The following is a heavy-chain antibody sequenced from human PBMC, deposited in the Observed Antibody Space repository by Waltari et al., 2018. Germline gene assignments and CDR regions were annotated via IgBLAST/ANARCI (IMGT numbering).Heavy chain of an antibody. Sequence: QVQLQESGPGLVKPSETLSLTCTVSGGSISGYYWSWIRLSPGKGLEWIGHIYYTGSTNYNPALRSRVTMSIDASKNQFSLKLSSVTAADTAVYYCAKFIRLQLDWFDPWGRGTLVTVSS. CDR3: AKFIRLQLDWFDP. CDR1: GGSISGYY. V-gene: IGHV4-59*08. J-gene: IGHJ5*02. D-gene: IGHD4-4*01. CDR2: IYYTGST.